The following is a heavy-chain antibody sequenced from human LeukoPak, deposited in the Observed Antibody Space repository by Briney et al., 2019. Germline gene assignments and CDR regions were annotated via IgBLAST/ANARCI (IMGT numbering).Heavy chain of an antibody. J-gene: IGHJ4*02. CDR2: ISYDGSNK. CDR1: GFTFSSYG. V-gene: IGHV3-30*18. Sequence: GRSLRLSCAASGFTFSSYGMHWVRQAPGKGLEWVAVISYDGSNKYYADSVKGRFTISRDNSKNTLYLQMNSLRAEDTAVYYCAKDRYSSGWYFRNYFDYWGQGTLVTVSS. D-gene: IGHD6-19*01. CDR3: AKDRYSSGWYFRNYFDY.